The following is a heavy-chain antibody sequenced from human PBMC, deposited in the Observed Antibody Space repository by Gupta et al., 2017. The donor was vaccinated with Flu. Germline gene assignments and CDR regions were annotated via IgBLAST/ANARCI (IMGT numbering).Heavy chain of an antibody. CDR3: VRDFRFQGDS. D-gene: IGHD3-10*01. CDR2: IKQDGSEM. Sequence: EVQLVESGGGLVQPGGSVRLSCAASGFALSTYWMTWVRQAPGKGPEWVGNIKQDGSEMYYMGSVEGRFTISRDNAKNSLYLQMNDLRAEDTAVYFCVRDFRFQGDSWGQGTRVIVSS. J-gene: IGHJ4*02. V-gene: IGHV3-7*01. CDR1: GFALSTYW.